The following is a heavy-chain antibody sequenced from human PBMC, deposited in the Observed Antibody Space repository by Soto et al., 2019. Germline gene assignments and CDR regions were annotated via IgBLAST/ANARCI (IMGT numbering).Heavy chain of an antibody. V-gene: IGHV1-18*01. CDR1: GYTFTSYG. CDR3: ARDGVAPYGEYVTDWFDP. D-gene: IGHD4-17*01. CDR2: ISAYNGNT. J-gene: IGHJ5*02. Sequence: ASVKVSCKASGYTFTSYGISWVRQAPGQGLEWMGWISAYNGNTNYAQKLQGRVTMTTDTSTSTAYMELRSLRSDDTAVYYCARDGVAPYGEYVTDWFDPWGQGTLVTVSS.